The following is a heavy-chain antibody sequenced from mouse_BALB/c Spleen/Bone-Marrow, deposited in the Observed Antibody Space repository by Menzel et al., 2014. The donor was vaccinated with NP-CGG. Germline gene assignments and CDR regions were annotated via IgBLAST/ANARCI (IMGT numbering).Heavy chain of an antibody. CDR1: GYTFTSYW. J-gene: IGHJ4*01. D-gene: IGHD3-3*01. Sequence: VQLQQSGAELVRPGASVKLSCKASGYTFTSYWINWVKQRPGQGLEWIGNIYPSDSYTNYNQKFKDKATLTLDKSSSTAYMQRSSPASEDSAVYYCTRRGTENAMDYWGQGTSVTVSS. V-gene: IGHV1-69*02. CDR3: TRRGTENAMDY. CDR2: IYPSDSYT.